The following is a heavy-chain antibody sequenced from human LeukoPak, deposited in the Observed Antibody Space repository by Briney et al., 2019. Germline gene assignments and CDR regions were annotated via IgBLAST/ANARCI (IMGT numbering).Heavy chain of an antibody. J-gene: IGHJ4*02. Sequence: AETLCLTCAVYGGSFSGYYWSWVRQPPGKGLEWLGVINHSGSTNYNPSIKSRVTISVDTSKNQFSLKLSSVTAADTAVYYCARGGSGWYYYWGQGTLVTVSS. V-gene: IGHV4-34*01. CDR3: ARGGSGWYYY. CDR1: GGSFSGYY. D-gene: IGHD6-19*01. CDR2: INHSGST.